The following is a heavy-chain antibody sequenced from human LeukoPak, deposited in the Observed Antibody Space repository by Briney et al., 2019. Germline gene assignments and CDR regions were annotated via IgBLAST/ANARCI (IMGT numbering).Heavy chain of an antibody. CDR3: ARVSGFWSGPKGEINWFDP. D-gene: IGHD3-3*01. CDR2: IIPIFGTA. V-gene: IGHV1-69*05. J-gene: IGHJ5*02. CDR1: GGTFSSYA. Sequence: SVKVSCKASGGTFSSYAISWVRQAPGQGLEWMGGIIPIFGTANYAQKFQGRVTITTDESTSTADVALSSLRSEDTAVYYCARVSGFWSGPKGEINWFDPWGQGTLVTVSS.